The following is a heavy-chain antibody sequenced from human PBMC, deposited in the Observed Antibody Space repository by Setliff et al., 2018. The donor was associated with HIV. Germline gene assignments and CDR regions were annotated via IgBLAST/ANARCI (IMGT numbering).Heavy chain of an antibody. Sequence: SETLSLTCSVSGGSINSYYWNWVRQPPGKGLEWIAYKHTSGSTNYNPSLKSRVIISVDTSKNQFSLRLSSVTAADTAIYYCARGGVLRYFDWAYWGQGTLVTVSS. V-gene: IGHV4-4*08. CDR3: ARGGVLRYFDWAY. CDR1: GGSINSYY. CDR2: KHTSGST. J-gene: IGHJ4*02. D-gene: IGHD3-9*01.